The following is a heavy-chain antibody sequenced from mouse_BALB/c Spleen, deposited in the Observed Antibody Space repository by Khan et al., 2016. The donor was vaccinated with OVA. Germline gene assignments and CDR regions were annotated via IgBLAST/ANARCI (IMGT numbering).Heavy chain of an antibody. CDR3: TRPHYYGSNYYFDY. CDR2: ISTGGNKT. V-gene: IGHV5-12-1*01. CDR1: GFAFSSYD. Sequence: EVELVESGGGLVKPGGSLKLSCAASGFAFSSYDMSWVRQTPEKRLEWVAFISTGGNKTYYPDSVKGRFPISRDNTKNTLYLQMSSLKSEDTAMSYCTRPHYYGSNYYFDYWGQGTPLTVSS. J-gene: IGHJ2*01. D-gene: IGHD1-1*01.